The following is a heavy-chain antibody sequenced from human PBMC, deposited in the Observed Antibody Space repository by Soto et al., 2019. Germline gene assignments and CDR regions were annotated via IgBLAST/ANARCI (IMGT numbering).Heavy chain of an antibody. J-gene: IGHJ5*01. CDR1: GGSVSRDTYY. CDR3: ARASYYYERHFDS. D-gene: IGHD3-22*01. CDR2: ISNSGST. V-gene: IGHV4-61*03. Sequence: QVQLRESGPGLVKPSETLSLTCTVSGGSVSRDTYYWNWIRQPPGKGLEWIGYISNSGSTKYNPSHESPVIISIVASKKHHSLRMNSLTGADTAVYYCARASYYYERHFDSWGQGTLVTVSA.